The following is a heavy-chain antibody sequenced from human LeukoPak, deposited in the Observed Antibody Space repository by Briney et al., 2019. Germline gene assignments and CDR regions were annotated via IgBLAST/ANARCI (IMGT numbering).Heavy chain of an antibody. J-gene: IGHJ4*02. Sequence: ASVKVSCNASGYTFTNYDINWVRQGTGQGLEWMGWMNPNSGKTSYAQKFQGRVTLTRNTSISTAYMELSSLRSEDTAVYYCARGVDSSSWYRFHYWGQGTLVTVSS. V-gene: IGHV1-8*03. CDR2: MNPNSGKT. CDR1: GYTFTNYD. D-gene: IGHD3-22*01. CDR3: ARGVDSSSWYRFHY.